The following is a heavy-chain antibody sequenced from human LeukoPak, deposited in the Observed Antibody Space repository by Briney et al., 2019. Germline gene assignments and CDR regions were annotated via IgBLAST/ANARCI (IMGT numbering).Heavy chain of an antibody. D-gene: IGHD1-26*01. CDR3: ARMGSYNGNFDY. Sequence: SETLSLTCAVYGGSFSGYYWSGIRQPPGKGVEWIGEINHSGSTNYNPSLKSRVTISVDTSKNQFSLKLSSVTAADTAVYYCARMGSYNGNFDYWGQGTLVTVSS. V-gene: IGHV4-34*01. CDR1: GGSFSGYY. J-gene: IGHJ4*02. CDR2: INHSGST.